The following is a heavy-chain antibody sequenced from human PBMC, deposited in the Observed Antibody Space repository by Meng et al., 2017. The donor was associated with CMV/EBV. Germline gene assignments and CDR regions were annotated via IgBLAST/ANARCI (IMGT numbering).Heavy chain of an antibody. J-gene: IGHJ5*02. CDR1: GGSISSSSYY. Sequence: SETLSLTCTVSGGSISSSSYYWGWIRQPPGKGLEWIGSIYYSGSTYYNPPLKSRVTISVDTSKNQFSLKLSSVTAADTAVYYCARGTIFDPWGQRTLVTVSS. CDR2: IYYSGST. D-gene: IGHD3-3*01. CDR3: ARGTIFDP. V-gene: IGHV4-39*07.